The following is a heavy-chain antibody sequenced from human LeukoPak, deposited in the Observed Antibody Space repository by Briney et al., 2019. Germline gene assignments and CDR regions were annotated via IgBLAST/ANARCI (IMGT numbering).Heavy chain of an antibody. J-gene: IGHJ3*02. D-gene: IGHD3-22*01. CDR1: GGSISSSSYY. CDR3: ARFYDSSGYYYEGYDAFDI. Sequence: SETLSLTCTVSGGSISSSSYYWGWIRQPPGKGLEWIGSIYYSGSTYYNPSLKSRVTISVDTSKNQFSLKLSSVTAADTAVYYCARFYDSSGYYYEGYDAFDIWGQGTMVTVSS. V-gene: IGHV4-39*07. CDR2: IYYSGST.